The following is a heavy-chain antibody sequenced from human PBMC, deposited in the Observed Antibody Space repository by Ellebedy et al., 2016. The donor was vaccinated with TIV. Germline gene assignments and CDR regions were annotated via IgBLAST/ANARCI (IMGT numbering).Heavy chain of an antibody. CDR3: ATDGSYGDYRSPTHAFVM. Sequence: GESLKISCGASGFSFRSYWMTWVRQAPGKGLEWVANIKQDGGEKYYVDAVKGRFTISRDNAKNSLYLHMNSLRVEDTAVYYCATDGSYGDYRSPTHAFVMWGQGTMVAVSS. CDR2: IKQDGGEK. V-gene: IGHV3-7*01. D-gene: IGHD4-17*01. CDR1: GFSFRSYW. J-gene: IGHJ3*02.